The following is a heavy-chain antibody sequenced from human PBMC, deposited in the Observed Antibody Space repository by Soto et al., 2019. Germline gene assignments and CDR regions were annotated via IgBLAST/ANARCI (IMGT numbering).Heavy chain of an antibody. D-gene: IGHD6-6*01. CDR1: GFTFSSYA. J-gene: IGHJ5*02. V-gene: IGHV3-23*01. Sequence: GGSLRLSCAASGFTFSSYAMSWVRQAPGKGLEWVSAISGSGGSTYYADSVKGRFTISRDNSKNTLYLQMNSLRAEDTAVYYCARDIAARRVVPKGFDPWGQGTLVTVSS. CDR2: ISGSGGST. CDR3: ARDIAARRVVPKGFDP.